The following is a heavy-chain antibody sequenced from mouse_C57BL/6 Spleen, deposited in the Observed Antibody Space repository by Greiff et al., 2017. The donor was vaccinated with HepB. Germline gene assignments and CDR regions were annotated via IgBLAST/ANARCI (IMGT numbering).Heavy chain of an antibody. CDR3: ARGITTVVATTYWYFDV. J-gene: IGHJ1*03. CDR2: ISYSGST. Sequence: EVQLKESGPGLAKPSQTLSLTCSVTGYSITSDYWNWIRKFPGNKLEYMGYISYSGSTYYNPSLKSRISITRDTSKNQYYLQLNSVTTEDTATYYCARGITTVVATTYWYFDVWGTGTTVTVSS. CDR1: GYSITSDY. V-gene: IGHV3-8*01. D-gene: IGHD1-1*01.